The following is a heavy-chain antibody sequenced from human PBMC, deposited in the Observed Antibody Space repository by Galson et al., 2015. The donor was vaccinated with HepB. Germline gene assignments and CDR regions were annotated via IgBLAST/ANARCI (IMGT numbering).Heavy chain of an antibody. CDR1: GYTFNNYD. CDR3: ARVREYCGGDCPFDY. V-gene: IGHV1-3*01. CDR2: INVGSANT. D-gene: IGHD2-21*02. J-gene: IGHJ4*02. Sequence: SVKVSCKASGYTFNNYDMHWVRQAPGQGLEWMGWINVGSANTKYSQKVRGRVTITRDTSASTAYMELSSLRAEDTAVYYCARVREYCGGDCPFDYWGQGTLVTVSS.